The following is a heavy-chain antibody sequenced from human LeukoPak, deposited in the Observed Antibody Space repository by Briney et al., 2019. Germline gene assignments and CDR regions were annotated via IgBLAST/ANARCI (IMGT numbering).Heavy chain of an antibody. Sequence: GGSLRLSCAASGFTFSKYGMSWVRQAPGKGLEWVSAISGSGGSTYYADSVKGRFTISRDNSKNTLYLQMNSLRAEDTAVYYCAKAMTMVTLNWFDPWGQGTLVTVSS. V-gene: IGHV3-23*01. J-gene: IGHJ5*02. CDR3: AKAMTMVTLNWFDP. D-gene: IGHD4/OR15-4a*01. CDR2: ISGSGGST. CDR1: GFTFSKYG.